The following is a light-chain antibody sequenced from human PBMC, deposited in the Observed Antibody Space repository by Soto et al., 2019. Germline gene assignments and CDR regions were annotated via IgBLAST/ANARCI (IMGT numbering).Light chain of an antibody. Sequence: EIVMTQSPATLSVSPGERATLSCRASQSVSSNLAWHQQKPGQAPRLLIYGASTRATGIPARFSGSGSGTDFTLTISRLDPEDFAVYCCQQYGSSPETFGQGTKVDIK. CDR1: QSVSSN. V-gene: IGKV3-15*01. J-gene: IGKJ1*01. CDR3: QQYGSSPET. CDR2: GAS.